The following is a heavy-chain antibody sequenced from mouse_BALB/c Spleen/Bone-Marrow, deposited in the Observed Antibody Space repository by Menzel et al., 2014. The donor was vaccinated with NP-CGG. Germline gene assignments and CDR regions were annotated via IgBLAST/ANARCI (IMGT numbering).Heavy chain of an antibody. Sequence: EVKLMESGGGLVQPGGSLKLSCAASGFTFSNYGMSWVRPTPDRRLEYVANINSNGGDTYYPDNVKGRFTIARDNAKNALNLQMSSLKSEDTAMYYCSRGVEGHSWLAYWGQGTLVTVSA. CDR3: SRGVEGHSWLAY. V-gene: IGHV5-6-3*01. J-gene: IGHJ3*01. CDR1: GFTFSNYG. CDR2: INSNGGDT.